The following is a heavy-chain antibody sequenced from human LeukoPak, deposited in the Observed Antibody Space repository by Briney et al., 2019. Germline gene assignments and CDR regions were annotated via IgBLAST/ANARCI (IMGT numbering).Heavy chain of an antibody. CDR3: ARASGPFDY. CDR2: IWNDGSNK. V-gene: IGHV3-33*01. J-gene: IGHJ4*02. Sequence: PGGSLRLSCAASGFTFSIYDMHWVRQAPAKGLEWVAVIWNDGSNKYYADSVKGRFTISRDNSKNTMYLQMNSLRAEDTAVYSCARASGPFDYWGQGTLVTVSS. D-gene: IGHD3-10*01. CDR1: GFTFSIYD.